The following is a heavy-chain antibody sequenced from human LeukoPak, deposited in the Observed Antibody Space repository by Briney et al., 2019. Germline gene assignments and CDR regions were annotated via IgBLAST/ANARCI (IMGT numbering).Heavy chain of an antibody. V-gene: IGHV4-34*01. Sequence: ASETLSLTCAVYGGSFSGYYWSWTRQPPGKGLEWIGEINHSGSTYYNPSLKSRVTISVDRSKNQFSLKLSSVTAADTAVYYCARGQGYYDSSGYYSSGWYFDLWGRGTLVTVSS. CDR2: INHSGST. D-gene: IGHD3-22*01. CDR3: ARGQGYYDSSGYYSSGWYFDL. J-gene: IGHJ2*01. CDR1: GGSFSGYY.